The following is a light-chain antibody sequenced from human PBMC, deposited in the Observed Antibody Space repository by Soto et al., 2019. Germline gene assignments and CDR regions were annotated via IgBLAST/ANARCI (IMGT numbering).Light chain of an antibody. CDR2: GAS. J-gene: IGKJ1*01. CDR1: PSVSSN. V-gene: IGKV3-15*01. Sequence: EMVMTQPPATLSVSPGERATLSCRASPSVSSNLAWYQQKPGQAPRLLIYGASTRATGVPARFSGSGSGTEFPLTISSLQSEDFAVYHCQHYNSWTRTFGQGTKV. CDR3: QHYNSWTRT.